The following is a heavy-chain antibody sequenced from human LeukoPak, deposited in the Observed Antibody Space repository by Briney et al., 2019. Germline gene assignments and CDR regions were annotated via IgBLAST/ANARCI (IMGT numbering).Heavy chain of an antibody. CDR2: IYYSGST. J-gene: IGHJ4*02. CDR3: ARDQLYCRGGSCYPYYFDY. V-gene: IGHV4-30-4*01. Sequence: SQTLSLTCTVSGGSISSGDYYWSWIRQPPGKGLEWIGYIYYSGSTYYNPSLKSRVTISVDTSKNQFSLKLSSVTAADTAVYYCARDQLYCRGGSCYPYYFDYWGQGTLVTVSS. CDR1: GGSISSGDYY. D-gene: IGHD2-15*01.